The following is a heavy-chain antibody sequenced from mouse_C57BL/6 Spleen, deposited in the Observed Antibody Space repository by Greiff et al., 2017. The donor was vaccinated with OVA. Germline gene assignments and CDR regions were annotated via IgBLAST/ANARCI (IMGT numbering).Heavy chain of an antibody. J-gene: IGHJ1*03. CDR2: IYPRSGNT. Sequence: VQLMESGAELARPGASVKLSCKASGYTFTSYGISWVKQRTGQGLEWIGEIYPRSGNTYYNEKFKGKATLTADKSSSTAYMELRSLTSEDSAVYFCARGVYYYGSSFWYFDVWGTGTTVTVSS. CDR1: GYTFTSYG. CDR3: ARGVYYYGSSFWYFDV. D-gene: IGHD1-1*01. V-gene: IGHV1-81*01.